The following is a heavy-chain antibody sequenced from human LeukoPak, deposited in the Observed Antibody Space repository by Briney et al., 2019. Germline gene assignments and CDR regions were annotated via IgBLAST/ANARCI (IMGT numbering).Heavy chain of an antibody. CDR1: GGSISSYY. V-gene: IGHV4-4*09. J-gene: IGHJ6*03. CDR3: ARYSSSSLDYYYYYYMDV. Sequence: PSETLSLTCTVSGGSISSYYWSWIRQPPGKGLEWIGYIYTSGSTNYNPSLKSRVTISVDTSKNQFSLKLRSVTAADTAVYYCARYSSSSLDYYYYYYMDVWGKGTTVTVSS. D-gene: IGHD6-6*01. CDR2: IYTSGST.